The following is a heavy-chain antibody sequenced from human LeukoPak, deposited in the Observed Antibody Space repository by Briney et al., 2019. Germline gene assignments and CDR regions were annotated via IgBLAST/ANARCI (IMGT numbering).Heavy chain of an antibody. CDR1: GGSFSGYY. CDR2: INHSGST. V-gene: IGHV4-34*01. Sequence: PPETLSLTCAVYGGSFSGYYWSWVRQPPGKGLEWIGEINHSGSTNYKPSLKSRVTISVDTSKDQFSLKLSSVTAADTAVYYCARGGSLEDWFDPWGQGTLVTVSS. J-gene: IGHJ5*02. CDR3: ARGGSLEDWFDP.